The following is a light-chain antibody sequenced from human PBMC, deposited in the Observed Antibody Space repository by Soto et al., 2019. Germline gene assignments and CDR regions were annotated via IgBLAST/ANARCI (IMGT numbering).Light chain of an antibody. CDR2: RNN. J-gene: IGLJ3*02. Sequence: QSVLTQAPSASAAPGQTVTIFCSGSPSNIGANYVFWYQHRPGTAPKLLIYRNNQRPSGVPDRFSGSKSGTSASLAISGLRAEDEADHYCAAWDDGRTALFGGGTKLTVL. CDR3: AAWDDGRTAL. CDR1: PSNIGANY. V-gene: IGLV1-47*01.